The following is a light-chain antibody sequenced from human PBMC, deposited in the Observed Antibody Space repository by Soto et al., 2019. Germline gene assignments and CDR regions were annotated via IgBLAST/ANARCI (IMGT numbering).Light chain of an antibody. CDR2: DVT. CDR1: SSDIGGYNF. J-gene: IGLJ1*01. V-gene: IGLV2-8*01. CDR3: SSHGGSNNPYV. Sequence: QSALTQPPSASGCPGQSVAISCTGTSSDIGGYNFVSWYQQHPGKAPKLMIYDVTKRPSGVPDRFSGSKSGNTATLIVSGLQAEDEADYYCSSHGGSNNPYVFGPGTKLTVL.